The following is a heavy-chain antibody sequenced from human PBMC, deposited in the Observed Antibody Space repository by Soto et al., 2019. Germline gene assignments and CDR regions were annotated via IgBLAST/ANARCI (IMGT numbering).Heavy chain of an antibody. J-gene: IGHJ6*02. D-gene: IGHD3-10*01. V-gene: IGHV1-46*01. CDR3: ASRIEPHMVRGEPELYCMDV. CDR1: GYTFTSYY. Sequence: ASVKVSCKASGYTFTSYYMHWVRQAPGQGLEWMGIINPSGGSTSYAQKFQGRVTMTRDTSTSTVYMELSSLRSEDTAVYYCASRIEPHMVRGEPELYCMDVWGQGPTVTVSS. CDR2: INPSGGST.